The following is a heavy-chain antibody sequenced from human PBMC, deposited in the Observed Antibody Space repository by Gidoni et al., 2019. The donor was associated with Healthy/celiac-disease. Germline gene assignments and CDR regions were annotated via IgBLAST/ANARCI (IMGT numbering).Heavy chain of an antibody. V-gene: IGHV4-34*01. D-gene: IGHD6-6*01. CDR3: ARVTWGIAARRARDGMDV. Sequence: QVQLQQWGAGLLKPSETLSLTCAVYGWSFSGYYWSWIRQPPGKGLEWIGEINHSGSTNYNPSLKSRVTISVDTSKNQFSLKLSSVTAADTAVYYCARVTWGIAARRARDGMDVWGQGTTVTVSS. CDR2: INHSGST. J-gene: IGHJ6*02. CDR1: GWSFSGYY.